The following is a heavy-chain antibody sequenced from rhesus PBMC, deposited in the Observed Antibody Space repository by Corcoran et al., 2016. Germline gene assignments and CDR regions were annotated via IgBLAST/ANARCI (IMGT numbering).Heavy chain of an antibody. J-gene: IGHJ3*01. V-gene: IGHV4-169*02. D-gene: IGHD6-25*01. CDR2: IYGSGSST. Sequence: QLQLQESGPGLVKPSETLAVTCAGSGGSISSSYRSWIRQAPGRGRAWIGYIYGSGSSTNYNPSLKSRVTLSVDTSKNQLSLKLSSVTTADTAVYYCARDRYSGSWNDAFDFWGQGLRVTVSS. CDR1: GGSISSSY. CDR3: ARDRYSGSWNDAFDF.